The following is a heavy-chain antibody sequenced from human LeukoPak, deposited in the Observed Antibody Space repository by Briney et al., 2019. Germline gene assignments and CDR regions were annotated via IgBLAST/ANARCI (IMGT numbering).Heavy chain of an antibody. D-gene: IGHD6-13*01. V-gene: IGHV1-69*06. J-gene: IGHJ6*03. CDR1: GGTFSSYA. CDR2: IIPIFGTA. CDR3: ARVDSSSWYWDYYYYMDV. Sequence: SVKVSCKASGGTFSSYAISWVRQAPGQGLEWMGGIIPIFGTANYAQKFQGRVTITADKSTSTAYMELSSLRSEDTAVYYCARVDSSSWYWDYYYYMDVWGKGTTVTVSS.